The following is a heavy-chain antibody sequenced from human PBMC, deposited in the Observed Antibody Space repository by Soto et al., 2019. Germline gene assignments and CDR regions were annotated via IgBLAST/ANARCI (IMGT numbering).Heavy chain of an antibody. CDR2: IIPIFGTA. V-gene: IGHV1-69*13. Sequence: GASVKVSCKASGGTFSSYAISWVRQAPGQGLEWMGGIIPIFGTANYAQKFQGRVTITADESTSTAYMELSSLRSEDTAVYYCAIQYWNYGVDYYYYYGMDVWGQGTTVTVSS. CDR1: GGTFSSYA. J-gene: IGHJ6*02. D-gene: IGHD1-7*01. CDR3: AIQYWNYGVDYYYYYGMDV.